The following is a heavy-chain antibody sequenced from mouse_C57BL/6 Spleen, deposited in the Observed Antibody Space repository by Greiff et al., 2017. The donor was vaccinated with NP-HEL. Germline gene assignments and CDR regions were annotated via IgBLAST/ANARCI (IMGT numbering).Heavy chain of an antibody. CDR1: GFTFSDYG. V-gene: IGHV5-17*01. D-gene: IGHD3-2*02. Sequence: EVQLVESGGGLVKPGGSLKLSCAASGFTFSDYGMHWVRQAPEKGLEWVAYISSGSSTIYYADTVKGRFTISRDNAKNTLFLQMTSLRPEDTAMYYCAREGQLRLRGDYAMDYWGQRTSVTVSS. CDR3: AREGQLRLRGDYAMDY. CDR2: ISSGSSTI. J-gene: IGHJ4*01.